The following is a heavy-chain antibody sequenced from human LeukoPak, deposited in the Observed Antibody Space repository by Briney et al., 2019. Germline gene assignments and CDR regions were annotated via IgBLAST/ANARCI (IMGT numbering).Heavy chain of an antibody. CDR1: GFTVSSNY. Sequence: GGSLRLSCAASGFTVSSNYMSWVRQAPGKGLEWVSVIYSGGSTYYADSVKGRFTISRDNSKNTLYLQMNSLRAEDTAVYYCARDQYDSSGYYYYGMDVWGLGTTVTVSS. CDR2: IYSGGST. CDR3: ARDQYDSSGYYYYGMDV. V-gene: IGHV3-53*01. D-gene: IGHD3-22*01. J-gene: IGHJ6*02.